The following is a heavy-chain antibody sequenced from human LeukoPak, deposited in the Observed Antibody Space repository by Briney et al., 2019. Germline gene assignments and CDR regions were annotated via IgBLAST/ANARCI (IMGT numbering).Heavy chain of an antibody. Sequence: GGSLRLSCAASGFTFSSYSMNWVRQAPGKGLEWVSSISSSSSYIYYADSVKGRFTISRDNAKNSLYLQMNSLRAEDTAVYYCARGRSSGWYSTFDYWGQGTLVTVS. CDR3: ARGRSSGWYSTFDY. D-gene: IGHD6-19*01. CDR2: ISSSSSYI. CDR1: GFTFSSYS. J-gene: IGHJ4*02. V-gene: IGHV3-21*01.